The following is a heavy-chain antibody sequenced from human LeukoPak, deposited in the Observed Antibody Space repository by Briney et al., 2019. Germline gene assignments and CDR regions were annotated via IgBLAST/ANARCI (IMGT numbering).Heavy chain of an antibody. CDR1: GYTFTAYY. CDR3: ARDSRGAYNFDF. V-gene: IGHV1-2*02. Sequence: GASVKVSCKASGYTFTAYYMHWLRQAPGQGLEWMGWINPNSGGTKYAQKFQGRVTMTRDTSISTAYMELSSLSSDDTAVYYCARDSRGAYNFDFWGQGTLVTVSP. D-gene: IGHD3-10*01. CDR2: INPNSGGT. J-gene: IGHJ4*02.